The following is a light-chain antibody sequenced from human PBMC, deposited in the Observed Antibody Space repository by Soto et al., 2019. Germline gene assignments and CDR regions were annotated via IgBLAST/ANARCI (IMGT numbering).Light chain of an antibody. CDR1: SSNIGSNY. V-gene: IGLV1-47*01. J-gene: IGLJ2*01. Sequence: QSVLTQPPSASGTPGQRVTISCSGSSSNIGSNYVYWYQQVPGTAPRLLMYRASQRPSGVPDRFSGSKSGTSASLAISGLRSEDDADCYGGAGDDTLTGLVFGGGTKLTVL. CDR3: GAGDDTLTGLV. CDR2: RAS.